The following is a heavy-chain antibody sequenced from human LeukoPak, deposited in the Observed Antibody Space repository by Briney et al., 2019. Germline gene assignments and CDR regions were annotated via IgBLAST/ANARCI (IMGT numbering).Heavy chain of an antibody. CDR1: GFTFSSYG. V-gene: IGHV3-30*18. J-gene: IGHJ6*04. D-gene: IGHD3-10*01. Sequence: PGRSLRLSCAASGFTFSSYGMHWVRQAPGKGLEWVAVISYDGSNKYYADSVKGRFTISRDNSKNTLYLQMNSLRAEDTAVYYCAKTVSGYYGSASYRFHYGMDVWGKGTTVTVSS. CDR3: AKTVSGYYGSASYRFHYGMDV. CDR2: ISYDGSNK.